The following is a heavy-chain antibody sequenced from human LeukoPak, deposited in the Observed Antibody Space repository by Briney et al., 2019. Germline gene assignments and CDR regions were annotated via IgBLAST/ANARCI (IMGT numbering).Heavy chain of an antibody. CDR2: INQDGSEK. Sequence: GGSLRLSCAASGFSFSTYWMTWVRQAPGKGLEWVANINQDGSEKHYVDSVKGRFTISRDNAKNSLYLQMNSLRAEDTAVYYCAREYYYDSSGYYSSEGYWGQGTLVTVSS. CDR1: GFSFSTYW. D-gene: IGHD3-22*01. J-gene: IGHJ4*02. V-gene: IGHV3-7*01. CDR3: AREYYYDSSGYYSSEGY.